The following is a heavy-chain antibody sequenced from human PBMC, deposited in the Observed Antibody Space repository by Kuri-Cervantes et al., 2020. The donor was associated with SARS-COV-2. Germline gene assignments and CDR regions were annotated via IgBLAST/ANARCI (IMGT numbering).Heavy chain of an antibody. J-gene: IGHJ6*02. V-gene: IGHV4-39*01. Sequence: SETLSLTCTVSGGSISSSSYYWGWIRQPPGKGLEWIGSIYYSGSTYYNPSLKSRVTISVDTSKNQFSLKLSSVTAADTAVYYCARAEAARLYYGMDVWGQGTMVTVSS. D-gene: IGHD6-6*01. CDR1: GGSISSSSYY. CDR2: IYYSGST. CDR3: ARAEAARLYYGMDV.